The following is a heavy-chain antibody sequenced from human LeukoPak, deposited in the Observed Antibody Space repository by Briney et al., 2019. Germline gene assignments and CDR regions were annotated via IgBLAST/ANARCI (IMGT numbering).Heavy chain of an antibody. J-gene: IGHJ4*02. D-gene: IGHD3-22*01. Sequence: GASVKVSCKASGYTFTGYYMHWVRQAPGQGLEWMGWINPNSGGTNYAQKFQGRVTMTRDTSISTAFLELSSLGSEDTAVYYCATAPHQYYYDSSGSHFDYWGQGTLVTVSS. CDR3: ATAPHQYYYDSSGSHFDY. V-gene: IGHV1-2*02. CDR2: INPNSGGT. CDR1: GYTFTGYY.